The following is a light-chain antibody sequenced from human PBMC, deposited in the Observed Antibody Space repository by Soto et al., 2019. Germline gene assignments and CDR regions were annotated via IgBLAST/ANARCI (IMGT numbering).Light chain of an antibody. V-gene: IGKV3-20*01. J-gene: IGKJ3*01. Sequence: EIVLTQSPGTLSLSPGERATLSCRASQSVSSNYLAWYQQKPGQAPRLLIYGATNRPTGIPDRFSGSVSGADFTLTISSLEPGHFAVYYYQQYGRSPIFTFGPGTKVDI. CDR1: QSVSSNY. CDR3: QQYGRSPIFT. CDR2: GAT.